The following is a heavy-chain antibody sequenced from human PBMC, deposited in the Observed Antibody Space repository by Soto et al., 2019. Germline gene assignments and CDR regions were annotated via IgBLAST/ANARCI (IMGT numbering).Heavy chain of an antibody. CDR3: TSNAAAKARDLSN. CDR1: GFTFNNAR. J-gene: IGHJ4*02. CDR2: IDGGKT. V-gene: IGHV3-15*02. Sequence: EVQLVESGGALVEPGGSLRLSCAASGFTFNNARMSWVRQAPGKGLDWVGRIDGGKTDFAAPVEGRFAFSRDESRNTLLLQMNSLKTDDTGVYYCTSNAAAKARDLSNRGQGTLVTVSS. D-gene: IGHD4-4*01.